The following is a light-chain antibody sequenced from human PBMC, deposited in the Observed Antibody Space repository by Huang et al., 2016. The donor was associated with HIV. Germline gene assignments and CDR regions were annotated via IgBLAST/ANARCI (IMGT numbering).Light chain of an antibody. Sequence: EVVLTQSPATLSLSPGERATLSCRASQRVTNYLAWYQQKPGQPPRLLIYAASNRATGVPARFSGSGSGTDFTLTISSLEPEDFAVYYCQQRGNWPPVTFGGGTKVEIK. CDR3: QQRGNWPPVT. J-gene: IGKJ4*01. CDR1: QRVTNY. V-gene: IGKV3-11*01. CDR2: AAS.